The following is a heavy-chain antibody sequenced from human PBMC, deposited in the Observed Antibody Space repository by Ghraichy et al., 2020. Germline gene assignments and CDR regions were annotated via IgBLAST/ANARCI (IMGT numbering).Heavy chain of an antibody. J-gene: IGHJ6*03. V-gene: IGHV3-23*01. D-gene: IGHD3-22*01. CDR1: GFTFNSYA. CDR3: ACLDSGFFHNFHMDV. CDR2: VNARGGNT. Sequence: GESLNISCAASGFTFNSYAMTWVRQAPGKGLEWVSGVNARGGNTNYADSVKGRFTISRDNSKNTLYLQMTSLRAEDTAIYYCACLDSGFFHNFHMDVWGKGTTVTVSS.